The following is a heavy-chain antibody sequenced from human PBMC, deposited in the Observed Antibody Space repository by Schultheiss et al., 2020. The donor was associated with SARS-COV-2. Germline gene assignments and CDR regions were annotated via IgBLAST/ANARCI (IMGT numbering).Heavy chain of an antibody. CDR3: VKEAARGIWYFDL. J-gene: IGHJ2*01. Sequence: GGSLRLSCAASGFTFSSYAMSWVRQAPGKGLEHVSAVTTDGGSTYYADSVKGRFTISRDNSKNTLYLQVSSLRADDTAVYYCVKEAARGIWYFDLWGRGTLVTVSS. CDR1: GFTFSSYA. CDR2: VTTDGGST. V-gene: IGHV3-64D*06. D-gene: IGHD3-10*01.